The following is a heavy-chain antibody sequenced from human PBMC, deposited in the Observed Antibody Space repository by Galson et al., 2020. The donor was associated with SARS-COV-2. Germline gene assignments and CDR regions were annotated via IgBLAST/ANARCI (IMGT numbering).Heavy chain of an antibody. J-gene: IGHJ4*02. CDR1: NFPITSGYY. D-gene: IGHD5-12*01. CDR2: VYQSGSA. V-gene: IGHV4-38-2*02. Sequence: SETLSLTCTVSNFPITSGYYWGWIRQPPGKGLEWVGTVYQSGSAHYNSSLKSRVTISVDTSMNHFSLKLSSVTAADTAVYYCARGLNPAEGTYYFDYWGQGTLITVSS. CDR3: ARGLNPAEGTYYFDY.